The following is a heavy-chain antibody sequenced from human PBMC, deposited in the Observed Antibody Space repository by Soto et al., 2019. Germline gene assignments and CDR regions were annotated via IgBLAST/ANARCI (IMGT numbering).Heavy chain of an antibody. V-gene: IGHV1-69*01. CDR2: IIPIFGTA. D-gene: IGHD3-10*01. CDR1: GGTFSSYA. Sequence: QVQLVQSGAEVKKPGSSVKVSCKASGGTFSSYAISWVRQAPGQGLEWMGGIIPIFGTANYAQKFQGRVTITADESTSTAYMELSSLRSEDTAMYYCARLINPYYYGSGSYRGNAFDIWGQGTMVTVSS. J-gene: IGHJ3*02. CDR3: ARLINPYYYGSGSYRGNAFDI.